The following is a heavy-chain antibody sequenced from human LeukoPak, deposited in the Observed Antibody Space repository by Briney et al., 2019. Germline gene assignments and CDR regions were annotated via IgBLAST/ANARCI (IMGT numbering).Heavy chain of an antibody. CDR1: GFTFSSYS. D-gene: IGHD6-13*01. V-gene: IGHV3-21*01. J-gene: IGHJ4*02. CDR3: ARAGSSSLLDY. Sequence: GGSLRLSCAASGFTFSSYSMNWVRQAPGKGLEWVSSISSSSSYIYYADSVKGRFTIYRDNAKKSLYLQMNSLRAEDTAVYYCARAGSSSLLDYWGQGTLVTVSS. CDR2: ISSSSSYI.